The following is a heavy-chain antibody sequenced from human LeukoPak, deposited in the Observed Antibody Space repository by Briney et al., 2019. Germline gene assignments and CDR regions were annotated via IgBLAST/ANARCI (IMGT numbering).Heavy chain of an antibody. V-gene: IGHV4-59*08. CDR3: VRHLSAGRRAFDI. J-gene: IGHJ3*02. CDR2: IYYSGST. CDR1: GGSINSYY. D-gene: IGHD2-15*01. Sequence: SETLSLTCTVSGGSINSYYWSWIRQPPGKGLEWFGYIYYSGSTNYNPSLKSRVTISVDTSNNKFSLKLTSLTAADTAVYYCVRHLSAGRRAFDIWGQGTMVTVSS.